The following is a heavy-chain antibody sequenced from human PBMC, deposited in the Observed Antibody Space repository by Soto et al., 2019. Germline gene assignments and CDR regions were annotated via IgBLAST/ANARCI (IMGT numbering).Heavy chain of an antibody. CDR1: GYTFTSYD. Sequence: QVQLVQSGAEVKKPGASVKVSCKASGYTFTSYDINWVRQATGQGLEWMGWMNPNSGNTGYAQKFQGRVTMTRNTSISTGYMELSSLRSEDTAVYYCARAVRAGDFWSGYYTWFDPWGQGTLVTVSS. CDR2: MNPNSGNT. J-gene: IGHJ5*02. D-gene: IGHD3-3*01. CDR3: ARAVRAGDFWSGYYTWFDP. V-gene: IGHV1-8*01.